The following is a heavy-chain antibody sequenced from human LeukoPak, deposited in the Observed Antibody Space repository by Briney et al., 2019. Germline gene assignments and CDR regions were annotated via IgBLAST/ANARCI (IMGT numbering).Heavy chain of an antibody. J-gene: IGHJ4*02. CDR3: EREGSDGSYPTYFEN. CDR1: GFTFSKYA. V-gene: IGHV3-23*01. D-gene: IGHD5-24*01. CDR2: ISGSGGTT. Sequence: PGGSLRLSCAASGFTFSKYAMRRVRQTSEKGLEWVSAISGSGGTTYYADSVKGRFTISRDNSKNTVFLQMSSLRTEDTAVYYCEREGSDGSYPTYFENWGQGALVTVSS.